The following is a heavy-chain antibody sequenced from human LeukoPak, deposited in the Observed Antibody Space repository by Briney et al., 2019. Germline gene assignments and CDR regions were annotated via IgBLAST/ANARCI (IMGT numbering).Heavy chain of an antibody. CDR3: VSHSDPLTGYSFDY. CDR1: GFTVTSNY. CDR2: IYDNGDT. V-gene: IGHV3-53*01. J-gene: IGHJ4*02. Sequence: GGSLRLSCAASGFTVTSNYMTWVRQAPGKGLEWVSIIYDNGDTYYADSVKGRFTVTRDSSKNTVSLEMNSLRVDDTAVYYCVSHSDPLTGYSFDYWGQGTPVTVSS. D-gene: IGHD3-9*01.